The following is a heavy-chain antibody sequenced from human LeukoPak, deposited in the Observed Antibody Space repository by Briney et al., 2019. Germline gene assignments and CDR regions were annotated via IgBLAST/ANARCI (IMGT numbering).Heavy chain of an antibody. CDR1: GDSVSSNSAA. CDR2: TYYRSKWYN. CDR3: AREAVTGGNYYYYMDV. V-gene: IGHV6-1*01. Sequence: ASQTLSLTCAISGDSVSSNSAAWNWIRQSPSRGLEWLGRTYYRSKWYNDYAVSVKSRVTINPDTSKNQFSLQLNSVTPEDTAVYFCAREAVTGGNYYYYMDVWGKGTTVTISS. D-gene: IGHD6-19*01. J-gene: IGHJ6*03.